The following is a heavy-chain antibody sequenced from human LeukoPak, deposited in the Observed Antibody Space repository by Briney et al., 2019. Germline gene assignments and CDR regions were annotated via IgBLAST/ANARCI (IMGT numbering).Heavy chain of an antibody. V-gene: IGHV3-21*01. J-gene: IGHJ4*01. D-gene: IGHD2-2*01. CDR3: ARDACSSTSCFRDY. CDR1: GFTFSTYT. Sequence: PGGSLRLSCAASGFTFSTYTMNWVRKAPGKGLEWVSSISSGSSYISYADSLKGRFSISRDNPKNSLYLQINSLRAEDTAVYYCARDACSSTSCFRDYWGQGTRVTVPS. CDR2: ISSGSSYI.